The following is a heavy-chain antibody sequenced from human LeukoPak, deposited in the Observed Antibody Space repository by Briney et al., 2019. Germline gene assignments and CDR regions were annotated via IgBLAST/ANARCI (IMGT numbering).Heavy chain of an antibody. J-gene: IGHJ2*01. CDR3: ATKLGYFWYFDL. CDR1: GGSFSGYY. Sequence: SETLSLTCAVYGGSFSGYYWSWIRQPPGKGLEWIGEINHSGSTNYNPSLKIRVTISVDTSKNQFSLKLSSVTAADTAVYYCATKLGYFWYFDLWGRGTLVTVSS. D-gene: IGHD3-9*01. CDR2: INHSGST. V-gene: IGHV4-34*01.